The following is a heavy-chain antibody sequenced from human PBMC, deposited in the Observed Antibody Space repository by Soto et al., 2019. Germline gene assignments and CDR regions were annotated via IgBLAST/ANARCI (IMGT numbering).Heavy chain of an antibody. CDR3: ARDGNQVDTAMAAGYYYGMDV. D-gene: IGHD5-18*01. CDR2: ISAYNGNT. J-gene: IGHJ6*02. Sequence: QVQLVQSGAEVKKPGASVKVSCKASGYTFTSYGISWVRQAPGQGLEWMGWISAYNGNTNYAQKLQGRVTMTTDTSTSTAYMELRSLRSDDTAVYYCARDGNQVDTAMAAGYYYGMDVWGQGTTVTVSS. V-gene: IGHV1-18*01. CDR1: GYTFTSYG.